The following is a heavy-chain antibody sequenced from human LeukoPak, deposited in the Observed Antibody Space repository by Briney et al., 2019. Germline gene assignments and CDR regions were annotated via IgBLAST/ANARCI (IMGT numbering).Heavy chain of an antibody. CDR2: INPNSGGT. CDR1: GYTFTGYY. Sequence: GASVKVSCKASGYTFTGYYMHWVRQAPGQGLEWMGWINPNSGGTNYAQKFQGRVTMTRDTSISTAYMELSRLRSDDTAVYYCARDRGVAGSYCFDYWGQGTLVTVSS. D-gene: IGHD6-19*01. J-gene: IGHJ4*02. V-gene: IGHV1-2*02. CDR3: ARDRGVAGSYCFDY.